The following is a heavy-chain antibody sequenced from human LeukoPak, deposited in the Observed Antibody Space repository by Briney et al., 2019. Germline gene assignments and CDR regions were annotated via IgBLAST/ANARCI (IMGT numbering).Heavy chain of an antibody. Sequence: SETLSLTCAVYGGSFSGYYWSWIRQPPGEGLEWIGEINHSGSTNYNPSLKSRVTISVDTSKNQFSLKLSSATAADTAVYYCARRGVGDQSGSDYWGQGTLVTVSS. V-gene: IGHV4-34*01. D-gene: IGHD2-21*02. J-gene: IGHJ4*02. CDR2: INHSGST. CDR1: GGSFSGYY. CDR3: ARRGVGDQSGSDY.